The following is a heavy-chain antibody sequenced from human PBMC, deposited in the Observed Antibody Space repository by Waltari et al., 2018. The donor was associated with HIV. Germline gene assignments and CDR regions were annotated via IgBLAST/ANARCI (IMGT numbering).Heavy chain of an antibody. CDR3: ARDQSFYSLAFDF. CDR1: GASVGRDGYY. CDR2: IYFTGNT. V-gene: IGHV4-31*03. J-gene: IGHJ3*01. Sequence: QVQLQESGPRLVKPSQTLSLPCTVSGASVGRDGYYWTWIRQHPEKGLEWIGSIYFTGNTFYNPSLKSRITISVDPSNNQFSLKLSSVTAADTALYYCARDQSFYSLAFDFWGQGTMVTVSS. D-gene: IGHD2-21*01.